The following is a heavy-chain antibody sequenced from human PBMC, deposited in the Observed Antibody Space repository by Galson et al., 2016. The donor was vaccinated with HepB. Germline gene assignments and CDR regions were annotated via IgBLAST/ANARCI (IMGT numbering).Heavy chain of an antibody. V-gene: IGHV4-34*01. D-gene: IGHD2-2*01. Sequence: SETLSLTCGVYGGSLSGFYWSWIRQAPGKGLEWIGEIHHSGSTTYNPSLKSRVSTSVDTSKNEVSLNLSSVTAADTAVYFCARGYTRGWFDPWGQGTLVTVSS. CDR3: ARGYTRGWFDP. CDR1: GGSLSGFY. J-gene: IGHJ5*02. CDR2: IHHSGST.